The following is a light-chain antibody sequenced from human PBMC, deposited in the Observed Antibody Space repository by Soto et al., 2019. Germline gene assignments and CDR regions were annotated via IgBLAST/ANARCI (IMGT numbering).Light chain of an antibody. CDR2: GAS. V-gene: IGKV3-20*01. CDR3: QQYGRVPLT. Sequence: EIVLTQSPGTLSLSPGERATLSCRASQSVSTSYLAWYQQKPGQAPRLLIYGASSRATGIPDRFSGSGSGAAFTLTISTLEPEDFAVYSCQQYGRVPLTFGGGTKVEIK. J-gene: IGKJ4*01. CDR1: QSVSTSY.